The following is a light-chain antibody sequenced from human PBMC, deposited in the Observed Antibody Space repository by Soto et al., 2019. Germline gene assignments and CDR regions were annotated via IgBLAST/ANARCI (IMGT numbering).Light chain of an antibody. CDR1: SSDVGGYKY. Sequence: QSALTQPASVSGSPGQSISIPCTGTSSDVGGYKYVSWYQQHPGKAPKLIMYDVSSRPSGVSTRFSGSKSGNTASLTISGLQAEDETDYYCGSFTPFSLYVLGTGTKVTVL. J-gene: IGLJ1*01. CDR2: DVS. V-gene: IGLV2-14*03. CDR3: GSFTPFSLYV.